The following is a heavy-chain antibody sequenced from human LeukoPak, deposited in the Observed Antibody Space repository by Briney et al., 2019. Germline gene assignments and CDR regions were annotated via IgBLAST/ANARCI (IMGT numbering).Heavy chain of an antibody. CDR2: MNPNSGNT. D-gene: IGHD3-9*01. J-gene: IGHJ6*02. CDR1: GYTFTSYD. V-gene: IGHV1-8*01. Sequence: GASVKVSCKASGYTFTSYDINWVRQATGQGPEWMGWMNPNSGNTGYAQKFQGRVTMTRNTSISTAYMELSSLRSEDTAVYYCTVLRYFDWLLPKKYYYYGMDVWGQGTTVTVSS. CDR3: TVLRYFDWLLPKKYYYYGMDV.